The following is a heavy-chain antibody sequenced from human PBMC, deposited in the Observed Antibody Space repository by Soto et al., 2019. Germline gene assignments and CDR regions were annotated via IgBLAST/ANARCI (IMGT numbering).Heavy chain of an antibody. CDR2: IYWDDDR. CDR3: AHTQLTTAANAFDV. V-gene: IGHV2-5*02. J-gene: IGHJ3*01. CDR1: GFSLTTLGAG. D-gene: IGHD1-1*01. Sequence: QITLRESGPTLVKPTQALTLTCNFSGFSLTTLGAGVGWVRQPPGKALEWLALIYWDDDRQFSPSLKTRLTITKDPSKTLVVLTMTNIDPVDTGTYYCAHTQLTTAANAFDVWGPGTIVTVSS.